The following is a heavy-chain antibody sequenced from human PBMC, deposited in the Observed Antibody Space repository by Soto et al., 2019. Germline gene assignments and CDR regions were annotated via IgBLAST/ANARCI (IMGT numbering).Heavy chain of an antibody. CDR3: ARGENDSSGYYYDY. CDR2: INHSGST. CDR1: GGSFSGYY. Sequence: SETLSLTCAVYGGSFSGYYWSWIRQPPGKGLEGIGEINHSGSTNYNPSLKSRVTISVDTSKNQFSLKMSSVTAADTAVYYCARGENDSSGYYYDYWGQGTLGTVS. D-gene: IGHD3-22*01. J-gene: IGHJ4*02. V-gene: IGHV4-34*01.